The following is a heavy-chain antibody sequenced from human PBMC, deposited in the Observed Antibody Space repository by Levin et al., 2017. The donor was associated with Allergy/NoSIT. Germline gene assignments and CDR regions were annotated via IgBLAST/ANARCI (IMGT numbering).Heavy chain of an antibody. Sequence: GGSLRLSCAASGFTFSSYAMSWVRQAPGSGLDFVSSISGSGGSTYYADSVKGRFTISRDNFRNTLFLQMNSLRAEDTAVYYCAKDRNYDFWSENHYWGQGTLVTVSS. D-gene: IGHD3-3*01. CDR1: GFTFSSYA. V-gene: IGHV3-23*01. J-gene: IGHJ4*02. CDR2: ISGSGGST. CDR3: AKDRNYDFWSENHY.